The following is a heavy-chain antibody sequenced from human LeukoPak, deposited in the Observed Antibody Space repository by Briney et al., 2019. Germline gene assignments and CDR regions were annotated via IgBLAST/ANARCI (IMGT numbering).Heavy chain of an antibody. V-gene: IGHV1-3*03. CDR1: GYTFTSYA. CDR2: INGGNGNA. J-gene: IGHJ6*02. D-gene: IGHD2-2*01. Sequence: EASVKVSCKASGYTFTSYAIHWVRLAPGQRLEWMGWINGGNGNAKYSQEFQGRVTITRDTSANTAYMELSSLRSEDMALYYCARGGSYAMDVWGQGTTVTVAS. CDR3: ARGGSYAMDV.